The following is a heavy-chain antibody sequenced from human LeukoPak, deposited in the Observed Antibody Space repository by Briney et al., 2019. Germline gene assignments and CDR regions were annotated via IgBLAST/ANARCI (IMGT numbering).Heavy chain of an antibody. CDR2: IYSGGST. Sequence: GGSLRLSCAASGFTVSSNYMSWVRQAPGKGLEWVSVIYSGGSTYYADSVKGRFTISRDSSKNTLYLQMNSLRAEDTAVYYCARGNLWFGEFYGMDVWGKGTTVTVSS. J-gene: IGHJ6*04. D-gene: IGHD3-10*01. CDR3: ARGNLWFGEFYGMDV. V-gene: IGHV3-53*01. CDR1: GFTVSSNY.